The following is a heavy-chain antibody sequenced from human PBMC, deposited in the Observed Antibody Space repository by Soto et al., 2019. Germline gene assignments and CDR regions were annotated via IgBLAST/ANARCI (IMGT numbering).Heavy chain of an antibody. J-gene: IGHJ4*02. V-gene: IGHV3-9*01. CDR3: AKGSYDTQEYYFDY. D-gene: IGHD3-16*01. CDR1: GFTFDDYA. Sequence: GGSLRLSCAASGFTFDDYAMHWVRQAPGKGLEWVSGISWNSGSIGYADSVKGRFTISRDNAKNSLYLQMNSLRAEDTALYYCAKGSYDTQEYYFDYWGQGTLVTVSS. CDR2: ISWNSGSI.